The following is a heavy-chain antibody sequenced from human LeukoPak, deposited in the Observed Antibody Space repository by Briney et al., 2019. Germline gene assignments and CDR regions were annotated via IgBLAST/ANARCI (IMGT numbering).Heavy chain of an antibody. CDR2: IKSKTDGGTT. CDR3: TTGQLSSRYPTYFDY. J-gene: IGHJ4*02. Sequence: GGSLRLSCAASGFTFSNAWMSWVRQAPGKGLEWVGRIKSKTDGGTTDYAAPVKGRFTISRDDSKNTLYLQMNSLKTEDTAVYYCTTGQLSSRYPTYFDYWGQGTLVTVSS. D-gene: IGHD6-13*01. V-gene: IGHV3-15*01. CDR1: GFTFSNAW.